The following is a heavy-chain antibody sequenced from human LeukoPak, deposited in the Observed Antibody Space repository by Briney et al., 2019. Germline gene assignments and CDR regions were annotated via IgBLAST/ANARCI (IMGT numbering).Heavy chain of an antibody. CDR3: ARGKEWELPHGAFDI. J-gene: IGHJ3*02. V-gene: IGHV3-11*01. Sequence: PGGSLRLSCAASGFIFSDYYMSWIRQAPGKGLEWVSYISSSGSTMYYTDSVKGRFTISRDNAKDSLYLQMNSLRAEDTALYHCARGKEWELPHGAFDIWGQGTMVTVSS. D-gene: IGHD1-26*01. CDR1: GFIFSDYY. CDR2: ISSSGSTM.